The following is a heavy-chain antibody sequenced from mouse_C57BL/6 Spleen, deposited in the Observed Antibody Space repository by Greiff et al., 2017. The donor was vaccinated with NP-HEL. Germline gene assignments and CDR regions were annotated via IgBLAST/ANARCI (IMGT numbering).Heavy chain of an antibody. CDR1: GFNIKDDY. J-gene: IGHJ3*01. CDR3: TTGYSNSLFAY. D-gene: IGHD2-5*01. Sequence: LVESGAELVRPGASVKLSCTASGFNIKDDYMHWVKQRPEQGLEWIGWIDPENGDTEYASKFQGKATITADTSSNTAYLQLSSLTSEDTAVYYCTTGYSNSLFAYWGQGTLVTVSA. V-gene: IGHV14-4*01. CDR2: IDPENGDT.